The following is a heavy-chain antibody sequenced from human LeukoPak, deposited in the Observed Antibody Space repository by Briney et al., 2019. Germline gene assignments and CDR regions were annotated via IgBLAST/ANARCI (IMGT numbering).Heavy chain of an antibody. CDR1: GGSITSNSYY. CDR2: IYYSGST. CDR3: AGGDYSNYLFNWFDP. D-gene: IGHD4-11*01. V-gene: IGHV4-39*07. J-gene: IGHJ5*02. Sequence: SETLSLTCTMSGGSITSNSYYWAWIRQPPGKGLEWIGNIYYSGSTYYNPSLKSRVTISVDTSKNQFSLKLSSVTAADTAVYYCAGGDYSNYLFNWFDPWGQGTLVTVSS.